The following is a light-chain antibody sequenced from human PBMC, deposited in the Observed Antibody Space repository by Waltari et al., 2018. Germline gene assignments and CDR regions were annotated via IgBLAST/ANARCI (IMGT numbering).Light chain of an antibody. CDR1: QSVSTY. J-gene: IGKJ1*01. Sequence: EIVLTQSPVTLSLSPGEGATLSCRASQSVSTYLAWYQQKPGQAPRLLIYDASNRVTGIPARFSGSGSGTDFTLIISSLEPEDFAVYYCHQRTNWPWTFGQGTKVEIK. CDR3: HQRTNWPWT. V-gene: IGKV3-11*01. CDR2: DAS.